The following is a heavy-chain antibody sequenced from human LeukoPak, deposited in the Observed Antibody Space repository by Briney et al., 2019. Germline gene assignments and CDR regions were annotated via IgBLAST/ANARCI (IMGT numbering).Heavy chain of an antibody. CDR1: GFNVSSSY. CDR2: IYRGGTT. Sequence: PGGSLRLSCAASGFNVSSSYMSWVRQAPGKGLEWVSFIYRGGTTYYADSVKGRFTISRDNSKNTLYLRTNSLRAEDTAVYYCARSREHGSGTYDSYYFDYWGQGTLVTVSS. J-gene: IGHJ4*02. CDR3: ARSREHGSGTYDSYYFDY. V-gene: IGHV3-53*01. D-gene: IGHD3-10*01.